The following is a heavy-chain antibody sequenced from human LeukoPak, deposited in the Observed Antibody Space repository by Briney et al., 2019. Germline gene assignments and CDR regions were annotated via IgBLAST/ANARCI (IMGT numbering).Heavy chain of an antibody. V-gene: IGHV1-24*01. Sequence: ASVKVSCKVSGYTLTELSMHWVRQAPGKGLEWMGGFDPEDGETIYAQKFQGRVTKTEDTSTGTAYMELSSLRSEDTAVYYCATADCSSTSCYTTFDYWGQGTLVTVSS. CDR3: ATADCSSTSCYTTFDY. D-gene: IGHD2-2*02. CDR2: FDPEDGET. CDR1: GYTLTELS. J-gene: IGHJ4*02.